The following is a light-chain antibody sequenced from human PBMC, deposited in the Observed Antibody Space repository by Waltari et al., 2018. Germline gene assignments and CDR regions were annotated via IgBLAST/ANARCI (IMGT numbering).Light chain of an antibody. V-gene: IGLV1-47*01. Sequence: QSVLTQPPSASGTPGQRVTISCSGSHSNLGSNYVYSYQQLPGTAPKLLIYKDSQRPSGVPDRFSGSKSGTSASLAISGLRSEDEADYYCAAWDDSLSGPIFATGTKVTV. CDR1: HSNLGSNY. J-gene: IGLJ1*01. CDR2: KDS. CDR3: AAWDDSLSGPI.